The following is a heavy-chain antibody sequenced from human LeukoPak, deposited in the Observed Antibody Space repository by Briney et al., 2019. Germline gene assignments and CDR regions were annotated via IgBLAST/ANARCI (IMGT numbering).Heavy chain of an antibody. Sequence: GGSLRLSCAASGFTFSSNYMSWVRQAPGKGLEWVSVIYSGGSTYYADSVKGRFTISRDNSKNTLYLQMNSLRAEDTAVYYCARRLVGATLGHAFYIWGQGTMVTVSS. CDR1: GFTFSSNY. J-gene: IGHJ3*02. CDR2: IYSGGST. CDR3: ARRLVGATLGHAFYI. V-gene: IGHV3-53*01. D-gene: IGHD1-26*01.